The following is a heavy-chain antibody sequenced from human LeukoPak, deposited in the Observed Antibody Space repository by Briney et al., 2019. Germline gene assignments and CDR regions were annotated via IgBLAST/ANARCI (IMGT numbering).Heavy chain of an antibody. CDR3: ARDQDYDFWSGYQNYGMDV. D-gene: IGHD3-3*01. J-gene: IGHJ6*02. CDR1: GGSISSYY. CDR2: IYTSGST. Sequence: SETLSLTCTVSGGSISSYYWSWIRQPAGKGLEWIGRIYTSGSTNYNHSLKSRVTMSVDTSKNQFSLKLSSVTAADTAVYYCARDQDYDFWSGYQNYGMDVWGQGTTVTVSS. V-gene: IGHV4-4*07.